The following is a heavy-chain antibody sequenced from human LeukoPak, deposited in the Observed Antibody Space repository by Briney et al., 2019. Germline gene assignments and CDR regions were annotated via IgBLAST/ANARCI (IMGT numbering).Heavy chain of an antibody. CDR1: GGSVSSGSYY. D-gene: IGHD3-3*01. CDR2: IYYSGST. V-gene: IGHV4-61*01. CDR3: AGITYYDFWSGYYQDY. J-gene: IGHJ4*02. Sequence: SEILSLTCTVSGGSVSSGSYYWSWIRQPPGKGLEWIGYIYYSGSTNYNPSLKSRVTISVGTSKNQFSLKLSSVTAADTAVYYCAGITYYDFWSGYYQDYWGQGTLVTVSS.